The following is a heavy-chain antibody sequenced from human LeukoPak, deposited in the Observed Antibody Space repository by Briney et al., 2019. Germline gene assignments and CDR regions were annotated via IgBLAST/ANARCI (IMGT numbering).Heavy chain of an antibody. CDR3: ARVRPRGFEDY. CDR1: GGSISSYY. D-gene: IGHD3-10*01. V-gene: IGHV4-59*01. CDR2: IYYNGST. Sequence: SETLSLTCTFSGGSISSYYWSWIRQPPAKGLEWIGDIYYNGSTNYNPSLKSRVTISVATSKSQCSLKLSSVTAADTAVYYCARVRPRGFEDYWGQGTLVTVSS. J-gene: IGHJ4*02.